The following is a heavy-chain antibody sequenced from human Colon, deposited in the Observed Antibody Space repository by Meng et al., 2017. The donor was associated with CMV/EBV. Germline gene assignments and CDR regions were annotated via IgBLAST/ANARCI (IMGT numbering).Heavy chain of an antibody. CDR1: GFTFSSYA. CDR2: ISGSGGST. D-gene: IGHD2-2*01. J-gene: IGHJ4*02. V-gene: IGHV3-23*01. CDR3: AKSRGAGPSALNY. Sequence: GGSLRLSCAASGFTFSSYAMSWVRQAPGKGLEWVSAISGSGGSTYYADSVKGRFTISRDNSKNTLYLQMNSLRADDTAVYYCAKSRGAGPSALNYWGQGTLVTVSS.